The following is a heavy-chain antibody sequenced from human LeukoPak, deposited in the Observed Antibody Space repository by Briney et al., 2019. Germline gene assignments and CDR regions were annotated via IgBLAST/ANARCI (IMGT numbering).Heavy chain of an antibody. V-gene: IGHV3-23*01. D-gene: IGHD2-2*01. CDR3: AGEDIVVVPAALYYYYGMNV. Sequence: GGSLRLSCAASGFTFSDYAMSWVRQAPGKSLEWVSTISVSAGSTYYADSVKGRFTISRDNSKNTLYLQMNSLRAEDTAVYYCAGEDIVVVPAALYYYYGMNVWGQGTTVTVSS. J-gene: IGHJ6*02. CDR2: ISVSAGST. CDR1: GFTFSDYA.